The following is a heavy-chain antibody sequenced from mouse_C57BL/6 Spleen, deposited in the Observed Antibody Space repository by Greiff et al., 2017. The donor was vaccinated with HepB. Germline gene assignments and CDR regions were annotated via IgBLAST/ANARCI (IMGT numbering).Heavy chain of an antibody. CDR3: ARDDYDVAWFAY. V-gene: IGHV1-7*01. D-gene: IGHD2-4*01. Sequence: VQRVESGAELAKPGASVKLSCKASGYTFTSYWMHWVKQRPGQGLEWIGYINPSSGYTKYNQKFKDKATLTADKSSSTAYMQLSSLTYEDSAVYYCARDDYDVAWFAYWGQGTLVTVSA. CDR1: GYTFTSYW. CDR2: INPSSGYT. J-gene: IGHJ3*01.